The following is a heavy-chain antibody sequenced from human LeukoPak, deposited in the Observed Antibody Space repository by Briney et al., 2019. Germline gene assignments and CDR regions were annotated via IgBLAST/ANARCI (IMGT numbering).Heavy chain of an antibody. CDR2: ISGSGGST. Sequence: GGSLRLSCAASGFTFSSYAMSWVRQAPGKGLEWVSAISGSGGSTYYADSVKGRFTISRDNSKNTLYLQMNSLRAEDTAVYYCAKVHGSGSYYIYYYGTDVWGKGTTVTVSS. CDR1: GFTFSSYA. D-gene: IGHD3-10*01. J-gene: IGHJ6*04. CDR3: AKVHGSGSYYIYYYGTDV. V-gene: IGHV3-23*01.